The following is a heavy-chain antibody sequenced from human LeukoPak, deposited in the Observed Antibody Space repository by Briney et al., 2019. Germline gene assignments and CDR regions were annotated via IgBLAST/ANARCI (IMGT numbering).Heavy chain of an antibody. J-gene: IGHJ3*02. CDR2: ISYDGSNK. D-gene: IGHD3-22*01. V-gene: IGHV3-30-3*01. CDR3: AKDHGGYYGYNAFDI. CDR1: GFTFSSYA. Sequence: PGRSLRLSCAASGFTFSSYAMHWVRQAPGKGLEWVAVISYDGSNKYYADSVKGRFTISRDNSKNTLYLQMNSLRAEDTAVYYCAKDHGGYYGYNAFDIWGQGTMVTVSS.